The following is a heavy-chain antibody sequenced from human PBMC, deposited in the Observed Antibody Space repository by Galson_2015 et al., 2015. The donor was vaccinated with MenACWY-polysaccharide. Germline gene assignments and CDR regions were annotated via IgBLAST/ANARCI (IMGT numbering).Heavy chain of an antibody. Sequence: SLRLSCAASGFTFSSYWMSWVRQAPGKGLEWVADIKKDGSEKYYVDSVKGRFTSSRDNAKNSLYLQMNSLRAEDTAIYYCATNRGYDTFDHWGQGALLIVSS. J-gene: IGHJ4*02. V-gene: IGHV3-7*03. CDR2: IKKDGSEK. CDR3: ATNRGYDTFDH. D-gene: IGHD2-2*01. CDR1: GFTFSSYW.